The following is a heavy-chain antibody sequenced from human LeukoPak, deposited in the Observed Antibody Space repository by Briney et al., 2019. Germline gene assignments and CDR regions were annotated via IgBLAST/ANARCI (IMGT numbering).Heavy chain of an antibody. Sequence: ASVKVSCKASRYTFTGYYMHWVRQAPGQGLEWMGWISAYNGNTNYAQKLQGRVTMTTDTSTSTAYMELRSLRSDDTAVYYCARDPTYYDFWSGYYTGPYYFDYWGQGTLVTVSS. V-gene: IGHV1-18*04. CDR1: RYTFTGYY. J-gene: IGHJ4*02. CDR2: ISAYNGNT. D-gene: IGHD3-3*01. CDR3: ARDPTYYDFWSGYYTGPYYFDY.